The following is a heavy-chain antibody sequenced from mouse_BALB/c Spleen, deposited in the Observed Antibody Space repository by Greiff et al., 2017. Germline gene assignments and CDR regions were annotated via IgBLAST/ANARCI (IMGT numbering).Heavy chain of an antibody. CDR2: ISNLAYSI. D-gene: IGHD2-1*01. CDR1: GFTFSDYG. CDR3: ARDRGNGNYDLDY. J-gene: IGHJ2*01. Sequence: EVMLVESGGGLVQPGGSRKLSCAASGFTFSDYGMAWVRQAPGKGPEWVAFISNLAYSIYYADTVTGRFTISRENAKNTLYLEMSSLRSEDTAMYYCARDRGNGNYDLDYWGQGTTLTVSS. V-gene: IGHV5-15*02.